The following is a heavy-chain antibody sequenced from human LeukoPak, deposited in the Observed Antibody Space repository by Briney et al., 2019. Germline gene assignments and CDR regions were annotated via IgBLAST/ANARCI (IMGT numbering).Heavy chain of an antibody. CDR3: ARPLVTLKDYYYGMDV. Sequence: SVKVSCKASGFTFTSSAMQWVRQARGQRLEWIGWIVVGSGNTNYAQKFQERVTITRDMSTSTAYMELSSLRSEDTAVYYCARPLVTLKDYYYGMDVWGQGTTVTVSS. CDR2: IVVGSGNT. V-gene: IGHV1-58*02. CDR1: GFTFTSSA. J-gene: IGHJ6*02. D-gene: IGHD3-9*01.